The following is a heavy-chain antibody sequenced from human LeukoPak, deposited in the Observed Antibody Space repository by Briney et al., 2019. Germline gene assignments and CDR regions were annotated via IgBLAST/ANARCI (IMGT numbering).Heavy chain of an antibody. CDR1: GFTFSSYS. CDR2: ISSSSSYI. J-gene: IGHJ4*02. V-gene: IGHV3-21*01. CDR3: ARGGEYGDYLFDY. D-gene: IGHD4-17*01. Sequence: PGGSLRLSCAASGFTFSSYSMNWVRQAPGKGLEWVSSISSSSSYIYYADSVKGRFTISRDNAKNSLYLQMNSLRAEDTAVYYCARGGEYGDYLFDYWGQGTLVTVSS.